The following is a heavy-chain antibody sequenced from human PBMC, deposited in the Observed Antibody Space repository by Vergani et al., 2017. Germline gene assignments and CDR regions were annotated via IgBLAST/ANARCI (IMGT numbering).Heavy chain of an antibody. Sequence: EEHLVESGGGLVKPGGSLRLSCVASGFTFGSYSVNWVRQAPGRGLEWVSSISSSGNYVYYAASVKGRFSISRDNAKNLLSLQMNSLRADDTAVYYCTTAWGLYYLHGEYFQYWGRGTLVSVSS. CDR2: ISSSGNYV. CDR1: GFTFGSYS. V-gene: IGHV3-21*06. J-gene: IGHJ1*01. D-gene: IGHD3-10*01. CDR3: TTAWGLYYLHGEYFQY.